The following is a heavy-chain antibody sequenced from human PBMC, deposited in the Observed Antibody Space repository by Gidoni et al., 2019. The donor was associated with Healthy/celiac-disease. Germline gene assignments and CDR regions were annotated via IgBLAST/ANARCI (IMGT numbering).Heavy chain of an antibody. CDR3: ARGTAAIYPLGWFDP. Sequence: SSYGMHWVRQAPGKGLEWVAVIWYDGSNKYYADSVKGRFTISRDNSKNTLYLQMNSLRAEDTAVYYCARGTAAIYPLGWFDPWGQGTLVTVSS. CDR2: IWYDGSNK. J-gene: IGHJ5*02. V-gene: IGHV3-33*01. CDR1: SSYG. D-gene: IGHD2-2*01.